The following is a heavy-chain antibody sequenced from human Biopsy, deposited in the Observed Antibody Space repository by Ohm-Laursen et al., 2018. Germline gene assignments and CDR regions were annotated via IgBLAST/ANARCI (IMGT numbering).Heavy chain of an antibody. Sequence: SLRLSCAASGVTLSGYAMNWVRQAPGKGLEWVSSISASSSYIHYADSVKGRFTVSRDNAKNSLYLQMNSLRAEDTAVYYCTSYSSHRSPGDRHDLWGQGTLVTVSS. V-gene: IGHV3-21*06. D-gene: IGHD6-19*01. CDR2: ISASSSYI. CDR3: TSYSSHRSPGDRHDL. CDR1: GVTLSGYA. J-gene: IGHJ5*02.